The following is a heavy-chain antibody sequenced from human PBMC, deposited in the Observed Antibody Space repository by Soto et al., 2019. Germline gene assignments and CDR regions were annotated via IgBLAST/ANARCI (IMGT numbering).Heavy chain of an antibody. CDR1: GYTSTGYD. CDR2: INPNSGGT. D-gene: IGHD4-17*01. CDR3: ATEARRYGDYVDY. J-gene: IGHJ4*02. V-gene: IGHV1-2*02. Sequence: ASVKVSCKASGYTSTGYDMHWVRQAPGQGLEWMGWINPNSGGTNYAQKFQGRVTMTEDTYINTAYMELRSLRSEDTAAYYCATEARRYGDYVDYWGQGTQVTVSS.